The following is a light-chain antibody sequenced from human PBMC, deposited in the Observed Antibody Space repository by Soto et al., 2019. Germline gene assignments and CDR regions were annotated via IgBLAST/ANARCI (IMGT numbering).Light chain of an antibody. CDR3: SSYTTISTYV. CDR2: DVR. Sequence: QSALTQPASVSWSPGQSITISCTGTSRDVGGYNYVSWYQQHPGKAPKLMIYDVRNRPSGVSNRFSGSKSVNTASLTISGLQAEDEADYYCSSYTTISTYVFGTGTKVT. V-gene: IGLV2-14*01. J-gene: IGLJ1*01. CDR1: SRDVGGYNY.